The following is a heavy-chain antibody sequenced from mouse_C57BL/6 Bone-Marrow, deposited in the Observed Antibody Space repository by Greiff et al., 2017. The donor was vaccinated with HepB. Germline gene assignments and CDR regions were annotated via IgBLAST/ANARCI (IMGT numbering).Heavy chain of an antibody. D-gene: IGHD2-1*01. Sequence: QVQLQQPGAELVKPGASVKLSCKASGYTFTSYWMQWVKQRPGQGLEWIGEIDPSDSYTNYNQKFKGKATLTVDTSSSTAYMQLSSLTSEDSAVYYCARYYGNPPGSYYFDYWGQGTTLTVSS. V-gene: IGHV1-50*01. CDR1: GYTFTSYW. CDR2: IDPSDSYT. J-gene: IGHJ2*01. CDR3: ARYYGNPPGSYYFDY.